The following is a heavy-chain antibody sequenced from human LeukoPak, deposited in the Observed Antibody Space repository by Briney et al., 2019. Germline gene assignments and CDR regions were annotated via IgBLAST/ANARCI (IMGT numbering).Heavy chain of an antibody. J-gene: IGHJ6*02. D-gene: IGHD1-26*01. Sequence: SVKVSCKASGGTFSSYAISWVRQAPGQGLEWMGGTIPIFGTANYAQKFQGRVTIAADESTSTAYMELSSLRSEDTAVYYCAKRYVGEAAYYYYYGMDVWGQGTTVTVS. CDR3: AKRYVGEAAYYYYYGMDV. V-gene: IGHV1-69*13. CDR2: TIPIFGTA. CDR1: GGTFSSYA.